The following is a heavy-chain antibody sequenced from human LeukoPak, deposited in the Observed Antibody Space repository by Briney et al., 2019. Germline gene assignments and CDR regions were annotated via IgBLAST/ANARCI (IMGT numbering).Heavy chain of an antibody. CDR2: ISGSGGST. Sequence: GGSLRLSCAASGFTFSSYAMSWVRQAPGKGLEWVSVISGSGGSTYYADSVKGRFTISRDNSKNTLYLQMNSLRAEDTAVYYCGKNRYSGSLSPFDIWGQGTMVTVSS. V-gene: IGHV3-23*01. D-gene: IGHD1-26*01. CDR1: GFTFSSYA. CDR3: GKNRYSGSLSPFDI. J-gene: IGHJ3*02.